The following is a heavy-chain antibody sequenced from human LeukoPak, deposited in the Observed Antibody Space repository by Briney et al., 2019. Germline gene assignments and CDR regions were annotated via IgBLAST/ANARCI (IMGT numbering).Heavy chain of an antibody. CDR2: INANSGGT. D-gene: IGHD4-17*01. J-gene: IGHJ4*02. CDR1: GYTFTGYY. CDR3: ARDIAGLRSRYFDY. Sequence: ASVKVSFKASGYTFTGYYMHWVRQPPGQGLAWMGGINANSGGTNYAQKFRDRATMARDTSINTDYMELSRLRSADTDVYYCARDIAGLRSRYFDYWGQGALVTVSS. V-gene: IGHV1-2*02.